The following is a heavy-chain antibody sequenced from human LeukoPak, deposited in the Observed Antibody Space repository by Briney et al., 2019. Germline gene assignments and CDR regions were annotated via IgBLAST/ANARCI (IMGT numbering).Heavy chain of an antibody. Sequence: KPSETLSLTCSVSGGSISSSTYYWCCIRQPPGKGLGWIGNIYNSGSTYYNPSLKSRVTISVDTSKNQFSLKLSSVTAADTAVYYCARQAYSGNLGWFDPWGQGTLVTVA. CDR1: GGSISSSTYY. J-gene: IGHJ5*02. CDR3: ARQAYSGNLGWFDP. D-gene: IGHD6-13*01. CDR2: IYNSGST. V-gene: IGHV4-39*01.